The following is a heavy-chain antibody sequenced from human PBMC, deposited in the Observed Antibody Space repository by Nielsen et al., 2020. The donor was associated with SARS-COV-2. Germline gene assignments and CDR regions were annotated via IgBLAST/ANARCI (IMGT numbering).Heavy chain of an antibody. Sequence: SQTLSLTCAISGDSVSSDSAAWNWIRRSPSRGLEWLGRTFYRSKWFNDYAISVKSRITISPDTSKNQFSLQLNSVTPEDTAVYYCSRSSWNDVRDAFDIWGQGAPVTVSS. V-gene: IGHV6-1*01. CDR2: TFYRSKWFN. CDR3: SRSSWNDVRDAFDI. CDR1: GDSVSSDSAA. D-gene: IGHD1-1*01. J-gene: IGHJ3*02.